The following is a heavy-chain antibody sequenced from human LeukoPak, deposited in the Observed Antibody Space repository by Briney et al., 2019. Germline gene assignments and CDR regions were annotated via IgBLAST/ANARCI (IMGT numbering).Heavy chain of an antibody. CDR2: ITTGRGET. V-gene: IGHV1-3*03. Sequence: AASVKVSCKASGYTFTDYALHWVRQAPGQSLEWMGWITTGRGETRYSREFQRRITFTRDTSASTVYMDLSDLRSEDTAVYYCARGGKQWRGGNYFDSWGQGTLVAVSS. D-gene: IGHD6-19*01. CDR1: GYTFTDYA. CDR3: ARGGKQWRGGNYFDS. J-gene: IGHJ4*02.